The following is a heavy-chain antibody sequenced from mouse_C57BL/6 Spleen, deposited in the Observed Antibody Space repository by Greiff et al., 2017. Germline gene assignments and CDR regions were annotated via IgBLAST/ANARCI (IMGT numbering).Heavy chain of an antibody. CDR2: IYPGSGST. V-gene: IGHV1-55*01. J-gene: IGHJ2*01. CDR3: ARDSSYVPFDY. CDR1: GYTFTSYW. D-gene: IGHD2-12*01. Sequence: QVQLKQPGAELVKPGASVKISCKASGYTFTSYWITWVKQRPGQGLEWIGAIYPGSGSTNYNEKFKSKATLTVDTSSTTAYMKLSSLTSEDSAVYYWARDSSYVPFDYGGQVTTLTVSS.